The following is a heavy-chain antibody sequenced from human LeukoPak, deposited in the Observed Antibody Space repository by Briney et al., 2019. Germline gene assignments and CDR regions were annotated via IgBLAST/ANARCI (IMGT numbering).Heavy chain of an antibody. CDR1: GYSISSGYY. CDR2: IYYSGST. J-gene: IGHJ4*02. D-gene: IGHD2-2*01. Sequence: SETLSLTCTVSGYSISSGYYWSWIRQPPGKGLEWIGYIYYSGSTNYNPSLKSRVTISVDTSKNQFSLKLSSVTAADTAVYYCARGGACSSTSCMFDYWGQGTLVTVSS. CDR3: ARGGACSSTSCMFDY. V-gene: IGHV4-61*01.